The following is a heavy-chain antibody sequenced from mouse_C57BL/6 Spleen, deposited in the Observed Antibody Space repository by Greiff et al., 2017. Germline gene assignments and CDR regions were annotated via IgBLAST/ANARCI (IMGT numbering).Heavy chain of an antibody. CDR2: IYPGDGDT. V-gene: IGHV1-82*01. CDR1: GYAFSSSW. Sequence: VQLQQSGPELVKPGASVKISCKASGYAFSSSWMNWVKQRPGKGLEWIGRIYPGDGDTNYNGKFKGKATLTADKSSSTAYMQLSSLTSEDSAVYFCAALYDYDGGAWFAYWGQGTLVTVSA. CDR3: AALYDYDGGAWFAY. J-gene: IGHJ3*01. D-gene: IGHD2-4*01.